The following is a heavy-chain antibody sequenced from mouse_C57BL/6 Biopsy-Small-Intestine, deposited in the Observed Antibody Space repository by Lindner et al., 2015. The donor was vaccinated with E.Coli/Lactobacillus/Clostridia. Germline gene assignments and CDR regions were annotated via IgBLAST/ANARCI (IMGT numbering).Heavy chain of an antibody. D-gene: IGHD1-1*01. V-gene: IGHV1-84*02. CDR2: ISPTTGTN. Sequence: SVKVSCKASGYTFTDYYIHWVRQAPGQRPEWMGWISPTTGTNNYAQTFQGRVTITRDTSLSTAYMEMNSLTSDDTAVYYSAKVAASNRGPSYYYFDYWGQGTLVTVSS. J-gene: IGHJ2*01. CDR1: GYTFTDYY. CDR3: AKVAASNRGPSYYYFDY.